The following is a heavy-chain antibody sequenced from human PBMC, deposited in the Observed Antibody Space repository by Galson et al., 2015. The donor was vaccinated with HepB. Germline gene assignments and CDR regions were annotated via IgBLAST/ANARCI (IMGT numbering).Heavy chain of an antibody. CDR3: TRDVWYGQSPCSDS. D-gene: IGHD6-13*01. CDR2: INTNTGNP. J-gene: IGHJ4*02. V-gene: IGHV7-4-1*02. CDR1: GYTFTGYS. Sequence: SVKVSCKGSGYTFTGYSMNWVRQAPGQGLEWMGYINTNTGNPAYAQGFTGRFVFSLDTSVSTAYLQISSLKAEDTAVYYCTRDVWYGQSPCSDSWGQGTLVTVSS.